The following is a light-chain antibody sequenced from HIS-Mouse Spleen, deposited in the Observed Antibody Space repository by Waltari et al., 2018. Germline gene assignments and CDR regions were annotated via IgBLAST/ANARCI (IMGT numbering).Light chain of an antibody. CDR3: SSYTSSSNWV. V-gene: IGLV2-14*03. J-gene: IGLJ3*02. CDR2: DVS. CDR1: SSHVGGYTY. Sequence: QSALTQPASVSGSPGQSITISCTGTSSHVGGYTYVSWYQQHPGKAPKLMIYDVSNRPSGVSNRFSGSKSGNTASLTISGLQAEDEADYYCSSYTSSSNWVFGGGTKLTVL.